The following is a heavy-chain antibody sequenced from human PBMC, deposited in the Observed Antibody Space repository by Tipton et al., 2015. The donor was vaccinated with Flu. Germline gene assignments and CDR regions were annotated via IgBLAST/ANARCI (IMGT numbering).Heavy chain of an antibody. J-gene: IGHJ6*02. CDR1: GDSMRRDYF. Sequence: LSLTCTVSGDSMRRDYFWGWIRQAPGKGLEWIGNIHYSGSPHYNPSLKSRVTISVDTSKNQFSLKLSSVTAADTAVYYCARSRAPYYYYAMDVWGQGTTVTVSS. CDR3: ARSRAPYYYYAMDV. CDR2: IHYSGSP. V-gene: IGHV4-38-2*02.